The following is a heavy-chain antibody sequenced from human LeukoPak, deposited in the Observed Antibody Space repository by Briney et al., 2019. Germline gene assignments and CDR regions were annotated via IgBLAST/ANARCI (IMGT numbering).Heavy chain of an antibody. V-gene: IGHV3-23*01. CDR1: GFTFTSYA. D-gene: IGHD2-2*01. Sequence: GGSLRLSCTASGFTFTSYAMSWVRQAPGKGLEWVSFVSGSGGSTYYMDSVKGRFTISRDNSKNTLYLQMNSLRAEDTAVYYCAKPVGYCSSTSCSEYYFDYWGQGTLVTVSS. CDR2: VSGSGGST. CDR3: AKPVGYCSSTSCSEYYFDY. J-gene: IGHJ4*02.